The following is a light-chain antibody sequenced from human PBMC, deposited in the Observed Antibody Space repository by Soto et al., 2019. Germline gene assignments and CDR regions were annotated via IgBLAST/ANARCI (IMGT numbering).Light chain of an antibody. CDR3: QQSNRYFRT. CDR2: DAS. V-gene: IGKV1-5*01. CDR1: QSISSW. Sequence: DIQMTQSPSTLSASVGDRVTITCRASQSISSWLAWYQQKPGKAPKLLIYDASSLESGVPSRFSGSGSGTEFTLTISSLQPDDFATYYCQQSNRYFRTSGQGPKV. J-gene: IGKJ1*01.